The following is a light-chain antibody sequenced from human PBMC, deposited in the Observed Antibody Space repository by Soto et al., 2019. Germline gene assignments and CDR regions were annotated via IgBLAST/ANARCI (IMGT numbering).Light chain of an antibody. J-gene: IGKJ1*01. V-gene: IGKV3-11*01. CDR2: DAS. CDR1: QSVSSY. Sequence: EIVLTQSPATLSLSPGERATLSCRASQSVSSYLAWYQQKPGQAPRLLIYDASSRATGIPARFSGSGSGTDFTLTIGSLEPEDFAVYYCQQRSNWPPWTFGQGTKVEIK. CDR3: QQRSNWPPWT.